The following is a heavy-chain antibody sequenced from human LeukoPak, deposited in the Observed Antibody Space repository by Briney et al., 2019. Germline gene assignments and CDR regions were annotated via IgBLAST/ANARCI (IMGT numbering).Heavy chain of an antibody. V-gene: IGHV3-48*01. CDR1: GFTFSSYS. Sequence: GGSLRLSCAASGFTFSSYSMIWVRQAPGKGLEWVSYISNSSSTIYYADSEKGRFTISRDNAKNSLYLQMNSLRAEDTAVYYCAREEQAIFGVVLYYYYGMDVWGQGTTVTVSS. CDR2: ISNSSSTI. J-gene: IGHJ6*02. CDR3: AREEQAIFGVVLYYYYGMDV. D-gene: IGHD3-3*01.